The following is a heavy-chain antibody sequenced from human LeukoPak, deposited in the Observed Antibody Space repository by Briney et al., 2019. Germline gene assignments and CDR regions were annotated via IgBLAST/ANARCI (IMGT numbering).Heavy chain of an antibody. CDR3: ARAGYDLLTLAPDPANDY. CDR2: IIAYNGNT. J-gene: IGHJ4*02. V-gene: IGHV1-18*01. Sequence: ASVKVSCKASGYTFASYGFNWVRQAPGQGLEWMGWIIAYNGNTNYAQKLQGRVTMTTDTSTSTAYMELRSLRSDDTAVYYCARAGYDLLTLAPDPANDYWGQGTLVTVSS. CDR1: GYTFASYG. D-gene: IGHD3-9*01.